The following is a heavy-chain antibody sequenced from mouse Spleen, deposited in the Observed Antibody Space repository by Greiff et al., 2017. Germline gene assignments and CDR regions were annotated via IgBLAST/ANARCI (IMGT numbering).Heavy chain of an antibody. D-gene: IGHD2-14*01. CDR2: IDPANGND. CDR3: VRRYFDY. CDR1: GFNIINTY. Sequence: EVQLQQSVAELVRPGASVKLSCTASGFNIINTYLHWVKQRPEQGLEWIGRIDPANGNDNYDSKFQGRATIIADTSSNTAYLQLSSLTSEDSAIYYCVRRYFDYWGQGTTLTVSS. J-gene: IGHJ2*01. V-gene: IGHV14-3*01.